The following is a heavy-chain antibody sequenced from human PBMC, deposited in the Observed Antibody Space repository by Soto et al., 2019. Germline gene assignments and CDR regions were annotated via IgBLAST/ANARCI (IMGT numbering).Heavy chain of an antibody. V-gene: IGHV3-23*01. D-gene: IGHD2-2*01. CDR2: ISGSGGST. CDR3: AKDTSSNRHTNHYYYYYGMDV. J-gene: IGHJ6*02. CDR1: VFTFSSYA. Sequence: GWSLRLSCSASVFTFSSYAMSWVRQAPGKGLEWVSAISGSGGSTYYADSVKGRFTISRDNSKNTLYLQMNSLRAEDTAVYYCAKDTSSNRHTNHYYYYYGMDVWGQGTTVTVSS.